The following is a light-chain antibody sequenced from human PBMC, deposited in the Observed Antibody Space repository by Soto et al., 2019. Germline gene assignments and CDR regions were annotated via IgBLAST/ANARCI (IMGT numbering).Light chain of an antibody. CDR1: ISDIGAYIY. V-gene: IGLV2-8*01. Sequence: QSVLTQPPSASGSLGQSLTISCTGTISDIGAYIYVSWYQQHPGKAPKNIISEVSRRPSGVPERFSGSKSGNTASLTVSGLQADDEGHYYCSSYAGSNNFVFGTGTKLTVL. CDR2: EVS. J-gene: IGLJ1*01. CDR3: SSYAGSNNFV.